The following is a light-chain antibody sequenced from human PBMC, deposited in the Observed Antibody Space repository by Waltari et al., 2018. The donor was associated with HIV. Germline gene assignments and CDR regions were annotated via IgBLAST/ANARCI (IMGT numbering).Light chain of an antibody. J-gene: IGKJ5*01. Sequence: DIQLTQSPSFLPPPAGARATITCRASQGISSSLAWYQQKPGKAPKLLIYAASTLQSGVPSRFSGSGSGTEFTLTISSLQPEDFATYYCQQLNSYLFTFGQGTRLEIK. CDR1: QGISSS. CDR2: AAS. V-gene: IGKV1-9*01. CDR3: QQLNSYLFT.